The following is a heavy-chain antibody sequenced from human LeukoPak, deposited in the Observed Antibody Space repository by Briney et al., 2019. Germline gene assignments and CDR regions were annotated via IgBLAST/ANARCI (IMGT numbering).Heavy chain of an antibody. D-gene: IGHD3-3*01. Sequence: GGSLRLSCAASGFTFSDYYMSWIRQAPGKGLVWVSRIKNDGKITTYADSVKGRFTTSRDNAKNTFYLQMNSLRVEDTAVYYCLLIILGGSSQHWGQGTLVTVSS. V-gene: IGHV3-74*01. CDR1: GFTFSDYY. CDR3: LLIILGGSSQH. J-gene: IGHJ1*01. CDR2: IKNDGKIT.